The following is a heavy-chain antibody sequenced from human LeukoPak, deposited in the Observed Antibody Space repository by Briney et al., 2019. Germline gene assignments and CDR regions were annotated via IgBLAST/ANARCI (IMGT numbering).Heavy chain of an antibody. CDR3: AKAQMSSSWYSVVDY. CDR1: GFTFDDYA. J-gene: IGHJ4*02. V-gene: IGHV3-9*01. D-gene: IGHD6-13*01. CDR2: ISWNSGSI. Sequence: GGSLRLSCAASGFTFDDYAMHWVRHAPGKGLEWVSGISWNSGSIGYADSVKGRFTISRDNAKNSLYLQMNSLRAEDTALYYCAKAQMSSSWYSVVDYWGQGTLVTVSS.